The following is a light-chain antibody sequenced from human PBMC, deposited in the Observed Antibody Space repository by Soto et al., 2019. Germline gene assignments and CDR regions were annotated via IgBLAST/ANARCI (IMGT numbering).Light chain of an antibody. J-gene: IGLJ1*01. CDR1: SSNIGAGYD. V-gene: IGLV1-40*01. Sequence: QAVVTQPPSVSGAPGQRVTISCTGSSSNIGAGYDVHWYQLLPGTAPKLLIYGNSNRPSGVPDRFSGSKSGTSASLAITGLQAEDEADYYCQSYDSSLSGYVFGTGTQLTVL. CDR3: QSYDSSLSGYV. CDR2: GNS.